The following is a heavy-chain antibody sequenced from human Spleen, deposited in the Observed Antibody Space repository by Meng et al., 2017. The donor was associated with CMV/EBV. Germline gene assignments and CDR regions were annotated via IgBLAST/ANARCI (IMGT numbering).Heavy chain of an antibody. V-gene: IGHV1-8*03. CDR3: ARRGFSTGWYPVDY. D-gene: IGHD2-2*01. CDR2: MDPSSGKT. Sequence: SGYTFNSHDINWVRQAPGHGLEWMGWMDPSSGKTGYAQKFQGRVTITWSTSIATAYMELTRLTSEDTAFYYCARRGFSTGWYPVDYWGHGTLVTVSS. J-gene: IGHJ4*01. CDR1: GYTFNSHD.